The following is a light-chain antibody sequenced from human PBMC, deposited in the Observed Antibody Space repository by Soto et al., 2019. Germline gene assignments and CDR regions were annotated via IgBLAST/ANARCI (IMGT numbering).Light chain of an antibody. CDR1: SGDIGRYNY. V-gene: IGLV2-14*03. CDR2: AVT. Sequence: QSALAQPASVSGSPGQPITISCTGTSGDIGRYNYVSWYQQHPGKAPKLLIYAVTNRPPGISDRFSGSKSGNTASLTISGLQAEDEADYYCSSYSTTSVIFGGGTQLTVL. CDR3: SSYSTTSVI. J-gene: IGLJ2*01.